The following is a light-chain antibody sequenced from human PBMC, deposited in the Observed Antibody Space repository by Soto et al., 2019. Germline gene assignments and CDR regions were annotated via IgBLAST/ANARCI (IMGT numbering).Light chain of an antibody. V-gene: IGLV3-21*04. Sequence: SYELTQPPSVSVAPGMTASITCGGNNIVGKSVHWYQQKPGQAPVLVIYYNTDRPSGIPERFSGSNSGNTATLTVNRVEAGDEADYYCQVWDGSSDHVIFGGGTKLTVL. CDR1: NIVGKS. CDR2: YNT. CDR3: QVWDGSSDHVI. J-gene: IGLJ2*01.